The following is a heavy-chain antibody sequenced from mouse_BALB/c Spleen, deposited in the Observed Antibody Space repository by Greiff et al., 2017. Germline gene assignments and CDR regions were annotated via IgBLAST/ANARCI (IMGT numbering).Heavy chain of an antibody. J-gene: IGHJ3*01. CDR3: TRRVDWDGDWFAY. V-gene: IGHV1-5*01. Sequence: VQLQQSGTVLARPGASVKMSCKASGYTFTSYWMHWVKQRPGQGLEWIGAIYPGNSDTSYNQKFKGKAKLTAVTSTSTAYMELSSLTNEDSAVYYCTRRVDWDGDWFAYWGQGTLVTVSA. CDR1: GYTFTSYW. D-gene: IGHD4-1*01. CDR2: IYPGNSDT.